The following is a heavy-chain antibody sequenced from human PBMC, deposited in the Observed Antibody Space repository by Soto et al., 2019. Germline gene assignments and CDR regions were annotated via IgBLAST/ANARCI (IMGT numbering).Heavy chain of an antibody. Sequence: GASVKVSCKASGGTFSSYAISWVRQAPGQGLEWMGGIIPIFGTANYAQKFQGRVTITADESTSTAYMELSSLRSEDTAVSYCARVSSGYLGAFDIWGQGTMVTVSS. D-gene: IGHD3-22*01. CDR3: ARVSSGYLGAFDI. CDR2: IIPIFGTA. V-gene: IGHV1-69*13. J-gene: IGHJ3*02. CDR1: GGTFSSYA.